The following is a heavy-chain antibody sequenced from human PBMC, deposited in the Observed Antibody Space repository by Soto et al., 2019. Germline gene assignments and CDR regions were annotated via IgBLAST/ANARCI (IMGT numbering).Heavy chain of an antibody. J-gene: IGHJ4*02. Sequence: SETLSLTCTVSGGSISRYFWTWLRQPPGKGLEWIGYIHFSGSTNYNPSLYGRVTMSVDTSKNQFSLKLTSVTAADTAVYYCAREPRDTSIIDYWGQGALVTVSS. V-gene: IGHV4-59*12. CDR1: GGSISRYF. CDR2: IHFSGST. CDR3: AREPRDTSIIDY. D-gene: IGHD5-18*01.